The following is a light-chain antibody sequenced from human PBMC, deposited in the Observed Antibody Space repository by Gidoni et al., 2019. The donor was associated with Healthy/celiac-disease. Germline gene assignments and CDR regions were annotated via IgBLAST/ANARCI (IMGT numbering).Light chain of an antibody. Sequence: PSTLSASVGDRVTITCRASQSISSWLAWYQQKPGKAPKLLIYDASSLESGVPSRFSGSGSGTEFTLTISSLQPDDFATYYCQQYNSYPWTFGQGTKVEIK. V-gene: IGKV1-5*01. CDR2: DAS. CDR3: QQYNSYPWT. J-gene: IGKJ1*01. CDR1: QSISSW.